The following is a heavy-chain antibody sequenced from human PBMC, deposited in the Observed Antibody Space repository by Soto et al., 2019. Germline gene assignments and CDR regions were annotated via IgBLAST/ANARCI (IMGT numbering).Heavy chain of an antibody. CDR2: INHSGST. Sequence: PSETLSLTCAVYGGSFSGYYWSWIRQPPGKGLEWIGEINHSGSTNYNPSPKSRVTISVDTSKNQFSLKLSSVTAADTAVYYCARGREVVGSDTFSYYYYMDVCRKGNTVTVSS. CDR3: ARGREVVGSDTFSYYYYMDV. J-gene: IGHJ6*03. CDR1: GGSFSGYY. V-gene: IGHV4-34*01. D-gene: IGHD2-15*01.